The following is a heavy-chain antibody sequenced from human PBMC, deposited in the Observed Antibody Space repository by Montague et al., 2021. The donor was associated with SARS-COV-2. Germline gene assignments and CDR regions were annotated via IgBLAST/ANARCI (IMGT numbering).Heavy chain of an antibody. CDR3: TREGYQVLWSDYYYYGMGV. Sequence: SETLSLTCAVYGGSFSGYYWSWIRQPPGKGLEWIGEINHSGSTNYNPSLKSRVTISVDTSKNQFSLKLSSVTAADTAVYYCTREGYQVLWSDYYYYGMGVWGRGTTVTVSS. CDR1: GGSFSGYY. CDR2: INHSGST. D-gene: IGHD2-2*01. V-gene: IGHV4-34*01. J-gene: IGHJ6*02.